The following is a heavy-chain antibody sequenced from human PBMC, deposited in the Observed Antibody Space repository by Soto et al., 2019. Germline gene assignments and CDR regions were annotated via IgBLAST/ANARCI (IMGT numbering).Heavy chain of an antibody. D-gene: IGHD3-22*01. Sequence: GESLKISCKGSGYSFAGYWITWVRKKPGKGLEWMGRIDPSDSQTYYSPSFRGHVTISATKSITTVFLQWSSLRASDTAMYYCARQIYDSDTGPNFQYYFDSWGQGTPVTVSS. V-gene: IGHV5-10-1*01. CDR2: IDPSDSQT. CDR1: GYSFAGYW. CDR3: ARQIYDSDTGPNFQYYFDS. J-gene: IGHJ4*02.